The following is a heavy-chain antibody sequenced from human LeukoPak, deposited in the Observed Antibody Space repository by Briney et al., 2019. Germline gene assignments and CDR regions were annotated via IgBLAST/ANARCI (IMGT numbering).Heavy chain of an antibody. CDR3: ARDRSQEFDP. CDR1: GFIFSSYS. V-gene: IGHV3-48*01. Sequence: PGGSLRLSCAASGFIFSSYSMNWVRQAPGKGLEWVSYISSSSSTIYYADSVKGRFTISRDNSKNTLYLQMNRLRADDTAVYYCARDRSQEFDPWGQGTLVTVSS. J-gene: IGHJ5*02. D-gene: IGHD3-10*01. CDR2: ISSSSSTI.